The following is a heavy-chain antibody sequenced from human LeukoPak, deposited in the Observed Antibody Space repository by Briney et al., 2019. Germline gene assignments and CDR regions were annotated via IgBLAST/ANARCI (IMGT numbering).Heavy chain of an antibody. V-gene: IGHV3-30*18. Sequence: GGSLRLSCAASGFTFSSYGVHWVRQAPGKGLGWVAVISYDGSNKYYADSVKGRFTISRDNSKNTLYLQMNSLRAEDTAVYYCAKDREWLEYFDYWGQGTLVTVSS. CDR2: ISYDGSNK. CDR1: GFTFSSYG. J-gene: IGHJ4*02. CDR3: AKDREWLEYFDY. D-gene: IGHD6-19*01.